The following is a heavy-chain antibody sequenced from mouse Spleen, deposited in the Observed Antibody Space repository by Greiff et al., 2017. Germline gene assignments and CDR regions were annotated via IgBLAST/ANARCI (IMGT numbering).Heavy chain of an antibody. J-gene: IGHJ3*01. CDR2: INPYNGGT. Sequence: VQLKQSGPVLVKPGASVKMSCKASGYTFTDYYMNWVKQSHGKSLEWIGVINPYNGGTSYNQKFKGKATLTVDKSSSTAYMELNSLTSEDSAVYYCASVDSSGCLYWGQGTLVTVSA. D-gene: IGHD3-2*01. CDR1: GYTFTDYY. V-gene: IGHV1-19*01. CDR3: ASVDSSGCLY.